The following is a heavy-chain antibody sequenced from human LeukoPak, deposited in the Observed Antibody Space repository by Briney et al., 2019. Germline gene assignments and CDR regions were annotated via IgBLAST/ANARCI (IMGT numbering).Heavy chain of an antibody. CDR3: ARESRATGYNLFDD. V-gene: IGHV3-11*06. CDR1: GFTFSDYY. J-gene: IGHJ4*02. D-gene: IGHD1-26*01. CDR2: ISSGSSST. Sequence: PGGSLRLSCAASGFTFSDYYMSWIRQAPGKGLEWVSYISSGSSSTNYADSVKGRFIISRDNAKNSLYLQMNSLRAEDTAVYYCARESRATGYNLFDDWGQGTLVTVSS.